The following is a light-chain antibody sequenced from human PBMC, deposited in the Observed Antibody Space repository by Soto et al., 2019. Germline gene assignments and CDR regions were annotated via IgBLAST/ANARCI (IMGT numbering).Light chain of an antibody. V-gene: IGKV1-39*01. CDR1: QSISTY. CDR2: AAS. J-gene: IGKJ3*01. Sequence: DIQMTQSPSSLSASVGDRVTITCRARQSISTYLNWYQQKPGKAPKLLIYAASSLQRGVPSKFSGSGSGTAFTLTISSLQPEDFANYYCQQSSSTGFFGPGTKVDLK. CDR3: QQSSSTGF.